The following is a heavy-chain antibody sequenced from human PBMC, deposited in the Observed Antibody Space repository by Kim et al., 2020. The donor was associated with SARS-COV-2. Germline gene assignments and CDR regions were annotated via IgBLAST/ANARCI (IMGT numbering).Heavy chain of an antibody. D-gene: IGHD1-26*01. CDR2: ISYDGSNK. Sequence: GGSLRLSCAASGFTFSSYAMHWVRQAPGKGLEWVAVISYDGSNKYYADSVKGRFTISRDNSKNTLYLQMNSLRAEDTAVYYCARERTEWELLSHFDYWGQGTLVTVSS. CDR1: GFTFSSYA. J-gene: IGHJ4*02. CDR3: ARERTEWELLSHFDY. V-gene: IGHV3-30-3*01.